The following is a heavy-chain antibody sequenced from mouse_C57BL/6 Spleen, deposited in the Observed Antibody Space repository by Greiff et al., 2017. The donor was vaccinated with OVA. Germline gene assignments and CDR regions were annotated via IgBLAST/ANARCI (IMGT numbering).Heavy chain of an antibody. D-gene: IGHD2-5*01. CDR2: ISSGSSTI. J-gene: IGHJ3*01. Sequence: EVMLVESGGGLVKPGGSLKLSCAASGFTFSDYGMHWVRQAPEKGLEWVAYISSGSSTIYYADTVKGRFTISRDNAKNTLFLQMTSLRSEDTAMYYCARGSNEAWFAYWGQGTLVTVSA. CDR3: ARGSNEAWFAY. CDR1: GFTFSDYG. V-gene: IGHV5-17*01.